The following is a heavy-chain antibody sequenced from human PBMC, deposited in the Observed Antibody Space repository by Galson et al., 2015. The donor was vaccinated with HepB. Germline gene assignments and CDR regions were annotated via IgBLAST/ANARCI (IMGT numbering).Heavy chain of an antibody. J-gene: IGHJ4*02. CDR2: IKQDGSEK. V-gene: IGHV3-7*03. CDR3: ARVGEYYYDSSGYDWGAYYFDY. Sequence: SLRLSCAASGFTFSSYWMSWVRQAPGKGLEWVANIKQDGSEKYYVDSVKGRFTISRDNAKNSLYLQMNSLRAEDTAVYYCARVGEYYYDSSGYDWGAYYFDYWGQGTLVTVSS. CDR1: GFTFSSYW. D-gene: IGHD3-22*01.